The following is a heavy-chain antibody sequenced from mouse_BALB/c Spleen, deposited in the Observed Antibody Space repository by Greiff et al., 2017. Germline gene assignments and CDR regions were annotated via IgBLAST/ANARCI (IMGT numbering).Heavy chain of an antibody. CDR3: ARAITTVVATPFAY. D-gene: IGHD1-1*01. Sequence: EVKLQESGGGLVQPGGSRKLSCAASGFTFSDYGMAWVRQAPGKGPEWVAFISNLAYSIYYADTVTGRFTISRENAKNTLYLEMSSLRSEDTAMYYCARAITTVVATPFAYWGQGTLVTVSA. CDR2: ISNLAYSI. CDR1: GFTFSDYG. J-gene: IGHJ3*01. V-gene: IGHV5-15*02.